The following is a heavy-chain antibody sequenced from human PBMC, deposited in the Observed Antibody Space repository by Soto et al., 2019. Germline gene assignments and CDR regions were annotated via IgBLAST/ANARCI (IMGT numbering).Heavy chain of an antibody. Sequence: ASVKVSCKASGYTFTSYGISWVRQAPGQGLEWMGWISAYNGNTNYAQKLQGRVTMTTDTSTSTAYMELRSPRSDDTAVYYCARTPLYYYDSSGLDYWGQGTLVTVSS. V-gene: IGHV1-18*01. CDR2: ISAYNGNT. D-gene: IGHD3-22*01. CDR3: ARTPLYYYDSSGLDY. J-gene: IGHJ4*02. CDR1: GYTFTSYG.